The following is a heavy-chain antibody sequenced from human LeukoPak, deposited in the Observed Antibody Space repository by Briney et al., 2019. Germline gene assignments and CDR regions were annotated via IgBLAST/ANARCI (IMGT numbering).Heavy chain of an antibody. V-gene: IGHV3-23*01. CDR3: AKDLAGSGSYSFDY. CDR2: ISGSGGST. D-gene: IGHD1-26*01. Sequence: TGGSLRLSCAASGFTFSNYAMNWVRQAPGRGLGWVSAISGSGGSTYYADSVKGRFTISRDNSKNTLYLQMNSLRAEDTAVYYCAKDLAGSGSYSFDYWGQGTLVTVSS. J-gene: IGHJ4*02. CDR1: GFTFSNYA.